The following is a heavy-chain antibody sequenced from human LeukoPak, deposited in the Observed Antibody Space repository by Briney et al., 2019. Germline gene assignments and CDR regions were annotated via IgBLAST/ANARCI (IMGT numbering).Heavy chain of an antibody. D-gene: IGHD2-2*01. CDR2: IYTSGST. CDR3: ARASFEYCSSTSCYLPQQYYYYYMDV. V-gene: IGHV4-4*07. Sequence: SETLSLTCTVSGGSISSYHWSWIRQPAGKGLEWIGRIYTSGSTNYNPSLKSRVTISVDTSKNQFSLKLSSVTAADTAVYYCARASFEYCSSTSCYLPQQYYYYYMDVWGKGTTVTVSS. CDR1: GGSISSYH. J-gene: IGHJ6*03.